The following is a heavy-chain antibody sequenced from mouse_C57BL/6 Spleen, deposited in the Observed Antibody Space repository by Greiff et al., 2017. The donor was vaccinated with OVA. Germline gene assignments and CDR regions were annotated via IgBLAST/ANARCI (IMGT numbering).Heavy chain of an antibody. CDR1: GFTFSSYG. CDR2: ISSGGSYT. J-gene: IGHJ4*01. Sequence: EVQLVESGGDLVKPGGSLKLSCAASGFTFSSYGMSWVRQTPDKRLEWVATISSGGSYTYYPDSVKGRFTISRDNAKNTLYLQMSSLKSEDTAMYYCARDLVSYAMDYWGQGTSVTVSS. CDR3: ARDLVSYAMDY. D-gene: IGHD2-2*01. V-gene: IGHV5-6*01.